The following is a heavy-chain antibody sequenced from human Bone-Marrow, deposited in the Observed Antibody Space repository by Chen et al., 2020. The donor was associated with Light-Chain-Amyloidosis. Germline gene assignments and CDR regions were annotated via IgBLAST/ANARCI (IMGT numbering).Heavy chain of an antibody. CDR1: GYTFTGYH. V-gene: IGHV1-2*02. D-gene: IGHD3-3*01. CDR3: ARVMTGAVFGVVAAGMDV. J-gene: IGHJ6*02. CDR2: INPNSGGT. Sequence: QVQLVQFGTAVKKPGASVKVSCKAYGYTFTGYHIHWVRQAPGQGLEWMGWINPNSGGTNYAQKFQDRVTMTRDRSISTAYMEVSRLRADDTAVYYCARVMTGAVFGVVAAGMDVWGQGTTVTVSS.